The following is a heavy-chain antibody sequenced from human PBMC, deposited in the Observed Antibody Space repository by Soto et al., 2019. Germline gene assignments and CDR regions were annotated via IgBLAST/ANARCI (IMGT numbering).Heavy chain of an antibody. Sequence: SETLSLTCAVSGGSISSSNWWSWVRQPPGKGLEWIGEIYHSGSTNYNPSLRSRVTISVDKSKNQFSLKLSSVTAADTAVYYCARLHNPFTVTTDIWGQGTLVTVSS. D-gene: IGHD4-17*01. V-gene: IGHV4-4*02. J-gene: IGHJ4*02. CDR3: ARLHNPFTVTTDI. CDR1: GGSISSSNW. CDR2: IYHSGST.